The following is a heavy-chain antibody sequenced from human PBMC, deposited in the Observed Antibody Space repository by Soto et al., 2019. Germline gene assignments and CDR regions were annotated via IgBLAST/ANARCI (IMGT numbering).Heavy chain of an antibody. CDR3: VREGRGSFDF. CDR2: IGGRGNSA. D-gene: IGHD5-12*01. CDR1: GFIFTNYA. J-gene: IGHJ3*01. V-gene: IGHV3-23*01. Sequence: GGSLRLSCAASGFIFTNYAMNWVRQAPGKGLEWVSVIGGRGNSAYYADSVQGRFTISRDNSKNTLSLQMSSLTADDSAIYYCVREGRGSFDFWGRGTMVTVSS.